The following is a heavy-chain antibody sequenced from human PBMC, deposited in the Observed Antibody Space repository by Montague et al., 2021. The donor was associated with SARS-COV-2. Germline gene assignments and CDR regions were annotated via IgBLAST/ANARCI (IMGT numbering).Heavy chain of an antibody. D-gene: IGHD3-10*01. Sequence: SETLSLTCTVSGGSISSYYWSWIRQPPGKGLELIGYIYYSGSTNYNPSLKSRVTISVDTSKNQSSLKLSSVTAADTAVYYCARVKGGYYYGLGVSAYFAYWAQGTLVTASS. V-gene: IGHV4-59*01. CDR1: GGSISSYY. CDR2: IYYSGST. CDR3: ARVKGGYYYGLGVSAYFAY. J-gene: IGHJ4*02.